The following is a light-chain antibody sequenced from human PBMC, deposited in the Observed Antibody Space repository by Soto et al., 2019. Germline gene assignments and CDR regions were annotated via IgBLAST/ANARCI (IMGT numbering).Light chain of an antibody. CDR1: QDIRGA. V-gene: IGKV1-13*02. CDR3: QHFTTYQLT. CDR2: DVS. J-gene: IGKJ5*01. Sequence: AIQVTQSPSSLSASVGDRVTITCRASQDIRGALAWYQQKPGKAPNLLIYDVSTLESGVPPRFSGSGSGTELLLTIGNLQPEDFRAYHYQHFTTYQLTFGNGTKMEI.